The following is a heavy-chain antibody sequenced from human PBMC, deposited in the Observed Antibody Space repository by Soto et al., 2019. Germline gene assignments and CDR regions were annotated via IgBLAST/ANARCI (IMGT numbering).Heavy chain of an antibody. CDR3: TTALHMVRGVIGDY. J-gene: IGHJ4*02. V-gene: IGHV3-15*01. Sequence: EVQLVESGGGLVKPGGSIRLSCAASGFTFSNAWMSWVRQAPGKGLEWVGRIKSKTDGGTTDYAAPVKGRFTISRDDSKNTLYLQMNSLKTEDTAVYYCTTALHMVRGVIGDYWGQGTLVTVSS. CDR1: GFTFSNAW. D-gene: IGHD3-10*01. CDR2: IKSKTDGGTT.